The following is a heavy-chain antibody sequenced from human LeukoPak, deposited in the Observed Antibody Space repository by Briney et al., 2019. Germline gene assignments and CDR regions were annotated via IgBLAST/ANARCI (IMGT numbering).Heavy chain of an antibody. CDR3: ATEGGSGSYYGDDAFDM. Sequence: PGGSLRLSCEASGFSFTNTWMSWVRQAPGKGLEWVGRVKSKADDGTTDYAAPVQGRFTISRDDSKDTLSLQMNSLKTEDTAVYYCATEGGSGSYYGDDAFDMWGQGTMVTVSS. CDR1: GFSFTNTW. V-gene: IGHV3-15*01. CDR2: VKSKADDGTT. J-gene: IGHJ3*02. D-gene: IGHD3-10*01.